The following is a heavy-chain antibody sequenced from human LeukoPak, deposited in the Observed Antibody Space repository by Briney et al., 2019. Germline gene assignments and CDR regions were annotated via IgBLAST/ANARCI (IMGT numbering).Heavy chain of an antibody. D-gene: IGHD4-17*01. CDR2: INPSGGST. Sequence: GASVKVSCRASGYTFTSHYMHWVRQAPGQGLEWMGTINPSGGSTGYAQKFQGRVTMTRDTSTSTVYMEVSSLTSEDTAVYYCARGGSTGIFDYWGQGALVTVSP. CDR3: ARGGSTGIFDY. V-gene: IGHV1-46*03. J-gene: IGHJ4*02. CDR1: GYTFTSHY.